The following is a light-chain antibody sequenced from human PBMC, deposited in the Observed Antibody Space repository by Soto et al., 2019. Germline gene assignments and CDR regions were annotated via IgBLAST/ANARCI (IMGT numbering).Light chain of an antibody. CDR2: GNS. V-gene: IGLV1-40*01. Sequence: QSVLTQPPSVSGAPGQRVTISCTGSSSNIGAGYDVHWYQQLPGTAPKLLIYGNSNRPSGVPDRFSGSKSATSASLAITGLQADDEADYYCAAYTTSSTLVFGGGTKVTVL. CDR1: SSNIGAGYD. CDR3: AAYTTSSTLV. J-gene: IGLJ3*02.